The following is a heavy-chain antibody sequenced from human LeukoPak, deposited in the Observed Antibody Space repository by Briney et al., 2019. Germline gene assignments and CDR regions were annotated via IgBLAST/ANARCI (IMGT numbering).Heavy chain of an antibody. CDR2: IYDSGST. CDR1: GGSISSYY. Sequence: SETLSLTCTVSGGSISSYYCSWIRQPPGKGLEWIGYIYDSGSTNYNPSLKSRVTISVDTSKNQSSLRLSSVTAADTAVYYCIAAAGDAFDIWGQGTMVTVSS. V-gene: IGHV4-59*01. J-gene: IGHJ3*02. D-gene: IGHD6-13*01. CDR3: IAAAGDAFDI.